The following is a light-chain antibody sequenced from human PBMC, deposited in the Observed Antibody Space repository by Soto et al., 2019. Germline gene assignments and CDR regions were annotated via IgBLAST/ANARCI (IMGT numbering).Light chain of an antibody. CDR3: QSYDSSLSAHVV. J-gene: IGLJ2*01. V-gene: IGLV1-40*01. Sequence: VLTQPPSVSGAPGQRVTISCTGSSSNIGAGYDVHWYQQLPGTAPKLLIYGNSNRPSGVPDRFSGSKSGTSASLAITGLQAEDEADYYCQSYDSSLSAHVVFGGGTKVTVL. CDR2: GNS. CDR1: SSNIGAGYD.